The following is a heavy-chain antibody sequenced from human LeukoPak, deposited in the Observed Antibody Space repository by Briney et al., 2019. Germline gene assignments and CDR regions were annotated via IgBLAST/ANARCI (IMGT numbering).Heavy chain of an antibody. V-gene: IGHV3-30*18. Sequence: GRSLRLSCAASGFTFSSYGMHWVRQAPGKGLEWVAVISYDGSNKYYADSVKGRFTISRDNSKNTLYLQMNSLRAEDTAVYYCAKESAITNAFDIWGQGTMVTVSS. CDR2: ISYDGSNK. J-gene: IGHJ3*02. CDR3: AKESAITNAFDI. D-gene: IGHD1-14*01. CDR1: GFTFSSYG.